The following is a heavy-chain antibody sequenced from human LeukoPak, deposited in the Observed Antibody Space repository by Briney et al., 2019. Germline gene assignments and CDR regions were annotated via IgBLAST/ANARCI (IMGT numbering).Heavy chain of an antibody. Sequence: GGCLLQSFAASGYTLRCYWIGLVRQAPGKGLVWVSRISPDGSSALYADSVKGRFTISRDNAKNTLYLQMNSLRGDDTAVYYSAGLSVGPLCHFDYWRQGTLVTVSS. CDR2: ISPDGSSA. V-gene: IGHV3-74*01. D-gene: IGHD1-26*01. J-gene: IGHJ4*02. CDR3: AGLSVGPLCHFDY. CDR1: GYTLRCYW.